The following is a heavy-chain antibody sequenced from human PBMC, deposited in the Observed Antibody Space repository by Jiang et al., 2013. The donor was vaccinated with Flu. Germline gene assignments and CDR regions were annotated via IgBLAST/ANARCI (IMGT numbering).Heavy chain of an antibody. Sequence: EVRKPGASVKVSCKASGDTFSDYYIHWVRQAPGQGLEWMGRFNPNSGGTNYAQKFQGRVTMTGDTSFSTAYMELRSLRSDDAVVYYCARARMGRRNGFANLDYWGQGTLVTVSS. V-gene: IGHV1-2*05. CDR1: GDTFSDYY. D-gene: IGHD5-24*01. CDR3: ARARMGRRNGFANLDY. CDR2: FNPNSGGT. J-gene: IGHJ4*02.